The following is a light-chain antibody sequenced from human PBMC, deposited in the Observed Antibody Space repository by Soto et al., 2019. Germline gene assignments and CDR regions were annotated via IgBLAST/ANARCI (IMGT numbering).Light chain of an antibody. V-gene: IGLV2-11*01. CDR1: SSDVGAYDY. Sequence: QSVLTQPRSVSGSPGQSVTISCTGTSSDVGAYDYVSWYQQHPGKAPKLMVYDVSKGPSGVPDRLSGPKSGNTASLTIAGLLADDEADYFCCSYAGSYASHYVFGAGTQLTLL. CDR3: CSYAGSYASHYV. J-gene: IGLJ1*01. CDR2: DVS.